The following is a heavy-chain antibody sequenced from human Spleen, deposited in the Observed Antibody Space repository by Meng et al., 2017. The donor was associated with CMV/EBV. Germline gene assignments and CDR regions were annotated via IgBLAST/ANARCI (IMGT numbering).Heavy chain of an antibody. CDR2: INHSGST. CDR3: VRISPTAVGTAYDY. Sequence: SETLSLTCAVYGGSFSGYYWSWIRQPPGKGLEWIGEINHSGSTNYNPSLKSRVTMSSDTSTNGFSLRLSSVTAGDTAVYYCVRISPTAVGTAYDYWGQGILVTVSS. J-gene: IGHJ4*02. V-gene: IGHV4-34*01. D-gene: IGHD6-13*01. CDR1: GGSFSGYY.